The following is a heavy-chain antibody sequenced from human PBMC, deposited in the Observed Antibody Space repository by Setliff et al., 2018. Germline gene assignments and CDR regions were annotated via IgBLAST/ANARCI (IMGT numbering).Heavy chain of an antibody. V-gene: IGHV4-4*07. D-gene: IGHD1-26*01. CDR2: IYTSGST. CDR3: AREVGTSTSSDAFDV. J-gene: IGHJ3*01. CDR1: GGSISNYY. Sequence: SETLSLTCTVSGGSISNYYWSWIRQPAGKGLEWIGRIYTSGSTYYNPSLKSRVTISVDTSKNQFSLHLTSVTAADTAVYYCAREVGTSTSSDAFDVWGQGMMVTVSS.